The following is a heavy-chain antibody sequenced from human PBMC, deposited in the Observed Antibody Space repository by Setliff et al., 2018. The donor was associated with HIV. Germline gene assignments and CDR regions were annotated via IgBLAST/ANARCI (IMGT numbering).Heavy chain of an antibody. D-gene: IGHD2-15*01. J-gene: IGHJ5*02. V-gene: IGHV1-2*02. CDR3: AREGVVLAAIPERWFDP. CDR2: INPYSGVT. CDR1: GYTFTGYF. Sequence: WASVKVSCKASGYTFTGYFLHWVRQAPGQGLEWMGWINPYSGVTKYAQKFQGRVTMTGDTSISTAYMELSRLRSDGTAVYYCAREGVVLAAIPERWFDPWGQGTLVTVSS.